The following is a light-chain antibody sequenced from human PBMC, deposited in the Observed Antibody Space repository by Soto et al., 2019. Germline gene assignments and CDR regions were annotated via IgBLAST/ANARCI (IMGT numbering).Light chain of an antibody. Sequence: EIVLTQSPGSLSLSPGERATLSCRASHSVSSGDLAWYQQKTGQAPRLLIYVASTRATGIPDRFRGSGSGTDFTLTLSRLEPEDFAVYFCHQYNTAPVTFGQGRKLESK. CDR2: VAS. CDR1: HSVSSGD. CDR3: HQYNTAPVT. V-gene: IGKV3-20*01. J-gene: IGKJ2*01.